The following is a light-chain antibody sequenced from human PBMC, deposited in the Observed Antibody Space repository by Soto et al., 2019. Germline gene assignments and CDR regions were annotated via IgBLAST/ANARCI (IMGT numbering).Light chain of an antibody. Sequence: DLVMTPSPESLAVSLGERATINCKSSQSVLYSSNNKNYLAWYQQKPGQPPKLLIYWASTRESGVPDRFSGSGSGTDFTLTISSLQAEDVAVYYCQQYYSTPLTFGGGTKVDIK. CDR1: QSVLYSSNNKNY. CDR2: WAS. CDR3: QQYYSTPLT. V-gene: IGKV4-1*01. J-gene: IGKJ4*01.